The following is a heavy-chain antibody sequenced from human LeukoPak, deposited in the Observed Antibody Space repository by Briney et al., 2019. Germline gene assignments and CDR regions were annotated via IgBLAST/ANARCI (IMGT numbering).Heavy chain of an antibody. J-gene: IGHJ3*02. CDR2: ISAYNRNT. V-gene: IGHV1-18*01. CDR1: GYAFTSYG. D-gene: IGHD2-15*01. CDR3: AREDCSGGSCYSLSLTPVFHVFDI. Sequence: GASVKVSCKASGYAFTSYGISWVRQAPGQGLEWMGWISAYNRNTNYAPKLQGRVTMTTDTSTSTAYMELRSLRSDDTAVYYCAREDCSGGSCYSLSLTPVFHVFDIWGQGTMVTVSS.